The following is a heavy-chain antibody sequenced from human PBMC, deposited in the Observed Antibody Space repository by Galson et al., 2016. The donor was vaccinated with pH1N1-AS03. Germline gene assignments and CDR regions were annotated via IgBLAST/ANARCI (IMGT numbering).Heavy chain of an antibody. CDR1: GGTFGNYA. CDR3: ARDRHYDSGGRYFYESEH. CDR2: IHPIFGTP. Sequence: SVKVSCKASGGTFGNYAISWMRQAPGQGLEWMGGIHPIFGTPSYAQKFQGRLTVTADDSTSAAYMELSSLTSEDTAIYYCARDRHYDSGGRYFYESEHWGQGTLVIVSS. V-gene: IGHV1-69*13. D-gene: IGHD3-22*01. J-gene: IGHJ4*02.